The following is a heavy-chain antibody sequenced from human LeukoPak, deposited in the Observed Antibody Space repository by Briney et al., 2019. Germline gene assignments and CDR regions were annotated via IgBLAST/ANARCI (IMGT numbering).Heavy chain of an antibody. V-gene: IGHV1-8*01. CDR1: GYTFTSYD. CDR3: ARGRSSSSVWYYYYYMDV. D-gene: IGHD6-6*01. Sequence: ASVKVSCKASGYTFTSYDINWVRQATGQGLEWMGWVNPNSGNTGYAQKFQGRVTMTRNTSISTAYMELSSLRSEDTAVYYCARGRSSSSVWYYYYYMDVWGKGTTVTVSS. CDR2: VNPNSGNT. J-gene: IGHJ6*03.